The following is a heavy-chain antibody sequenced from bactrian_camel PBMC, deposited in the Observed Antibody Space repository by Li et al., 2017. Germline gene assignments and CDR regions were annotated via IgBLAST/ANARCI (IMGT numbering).Heavy chain of an antibody. Sequence: HVQLVESGGGSVQAGGSLRLSCATSGSGNTFGSYCMAWFRQAPGKEREGVASIGSVGTTKYADSVKGRFAISRDNAKNTVYLQMNSLQPEDTAMYYCASRRPCSDYPGPKPPSQQNDYYYWGQGTQVTVSS. CDR1: GSGNTFGSYC. D-gene: IGHD2*01. J-gene: IGHJ4*01. CDR3: ASRRPCSDYPGPKPPSQQNDYYY. CDR2: IGSVGTT. V-gene: IGHV3S55*01.